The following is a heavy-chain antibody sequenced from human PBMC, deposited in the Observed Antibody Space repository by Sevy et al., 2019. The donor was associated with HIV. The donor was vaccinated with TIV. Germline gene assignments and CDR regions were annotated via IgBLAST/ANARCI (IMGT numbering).Heavy chain of an antibody. V-gene: IGHV3-33*01. CDR2: IWSDGAYQ. CDR1: GFTFSNYA. D-gene: IGHD3-22*01. J-gene: IGHJ4*02. Sequence: GESLKISCVATGFTFSNYAMHWVRQAPGKGLEWVAIIWSDGAYQYHGDSVKGRFTISRDNSKNTLYLQMNNVRVEDTAVYYCARGGYYYDNAAYYALDSWGQGTLVTVSS. CDR3: ARGGYYYDNAAYYALDS.